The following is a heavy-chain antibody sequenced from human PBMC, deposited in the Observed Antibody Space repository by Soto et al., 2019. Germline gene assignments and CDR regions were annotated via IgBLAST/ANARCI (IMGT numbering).Heavy chain of an antibody. CDR1: SVSMSSSSHY. J-gene: IGHJ5*02. D-gene: IGHD2-15*01. V-gene: IGHV4-39*01. CDR3: AASGYCSGGSCYPNWFDP. CDR2: LQYTGSS. Sequence: PSETLSLTCTVSSVSMSSSSHYWGWIRQSPGKGLEWIGSLQYTGSSYYNPSLESRVTIIADTSKNQFSLTLTSVTAADAAMYYCAASGYCSGGSCYPNWFDPWGQGTLVTV.